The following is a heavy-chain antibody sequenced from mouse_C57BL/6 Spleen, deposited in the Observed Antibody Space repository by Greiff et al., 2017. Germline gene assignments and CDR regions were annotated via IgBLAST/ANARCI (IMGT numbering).Heavy chain of an antibody. Sequence: QVQLQQPGAELVKPGASVKLSCKASGYTFTSYWMQWVKQRPGQGLEWIGEIDPSDSYTNYNQKFKGKATLTVDTSSSTAYMQLSSLTSEDSAVYYCARRGSSYYAMDYWGQGTSVTVSS. J-gene: IGHJ4*01. CDR2: IDPSDSYT. V-gene: IGHV1-50*01. CDR3: ARRGSSYYAMDY. D-gene: IGHD1-1*01. CDR1: GYTFTSYW.